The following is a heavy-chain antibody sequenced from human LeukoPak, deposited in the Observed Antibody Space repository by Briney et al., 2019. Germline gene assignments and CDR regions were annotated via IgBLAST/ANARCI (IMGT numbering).Heavy chain of an antibody. CDR1: GFTFNNYG. Sequence: PGGPLRLSCAASGFTFNNYGINWVRQAPGKGLEWVAFIRYDGSNKFYADSVKGRFTISRDNSKNTMFFQMNSLRPEDTAVYYCAKDRLQWLAKGGVFDLWGQGTMVTVSS. V-gene: IGHV3-30*02. D-gene: IGHD6-19*01. CDR2: IRYDGSNK. J-gene: IGHJ3*01. CDR3: AKDRLQWLAKGGVFDL.